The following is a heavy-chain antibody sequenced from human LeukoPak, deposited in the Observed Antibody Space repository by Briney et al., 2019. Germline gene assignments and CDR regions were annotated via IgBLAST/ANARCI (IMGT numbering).Heavy chain of an antibody. J-gene: IGHJ4*02. Sequence: PGGFLRLSCAASGFTFSTYTMTWVRQAPGKGLEWVSSISSGSSYIYYADSVKGRFTISRDNAKNSLYLQMNSLRAGDTAVYFCARDRVLGATQGLGEWGQGTLVTVSS. V-gene: IGHV3-21*01. CDR2: ISSGSSYI. CDR1: GFTFSTYT. CDR3: ARDRVLGATQGLGE. D-gene: IGHD1-26*01.